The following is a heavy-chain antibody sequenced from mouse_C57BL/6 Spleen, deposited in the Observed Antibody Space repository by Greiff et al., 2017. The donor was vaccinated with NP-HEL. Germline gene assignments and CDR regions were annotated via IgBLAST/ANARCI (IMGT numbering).Heavy chain of an antibody. J-gene: IGHJ2*01. V-gene: IGHV1-84*01. CDR2: IYPGSGNT. CDR3: AREFITTVVAPSFDY. Sequence: VQLVESGPELVKPGASVKISCKASGYTFTDYYINWVKQRPGQGLEWIGWIYPGSGNTKYNEKFKGKATLTVDTSCSTAYMQLSSLTSEDSAVYFCAREFITTVVAPSFDYWGQGTTLTVSS. CDR1: GYTFTDYY. D-gene: IGHD1-1*01.